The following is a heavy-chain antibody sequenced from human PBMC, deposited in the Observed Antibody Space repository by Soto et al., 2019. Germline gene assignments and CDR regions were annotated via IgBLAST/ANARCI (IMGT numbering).Heavy chain of an antibody. CDR1: GGSISSYY. Sequence: QVQLQESGPGLVKPSETLSLTCTVSGGSISSYYWSWIRQPPGKGLEWIGYIYYTGSTNYNPSLNSRVTISVDTSKNQFSLKLSSVTAADTAVYYCARHLRITMVRGVTYPSPFDPWGQGTLVTVSS. CDR2: IYYTGST. J-gene: IGHJ5*02. D-gene: IGHD3-10*01. CDR3: ARHLRITMVRGVTYPSPFDP. V-gene: IGHV4-59*08.